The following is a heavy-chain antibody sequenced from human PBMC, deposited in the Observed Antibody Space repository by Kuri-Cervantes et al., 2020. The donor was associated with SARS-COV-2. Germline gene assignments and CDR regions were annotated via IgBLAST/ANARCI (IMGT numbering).Heavy chain of an antibody. V-gene: IGHV4-59*08. J-gene: IGHJ4*02. CDR2: IYYSGST. Sequence: SETLSLTCTVSGGSISSYYWSWIRQPPGKGLEWIGSIYYSGSTYYNPSLKSRVTISVDTSKNQFSLKLSSVTAADTAVYYCARHIVATIWGGYYFDYWGQGTLVTVSS. CDR1: GGSISSYY. CDR3: ARHIVATIWGGYYFDY. D-gene: IGHD5-12*01.